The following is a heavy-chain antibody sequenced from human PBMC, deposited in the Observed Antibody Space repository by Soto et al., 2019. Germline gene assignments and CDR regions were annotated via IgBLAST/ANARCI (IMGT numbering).Heavy chain of an antibody. V-gene: IGHV1-69*06. CDR1: RVTISCYV. CDR3: ASPRPRESSGYDIFDN. Sequence: MFFCHPLRVTISCYVITLVRPEPGQGLEWMGGIIPIFGTANYAQKFQGRVTITADKSTSTAYMGLSSLRSEDTAVYYCASPRPRESSGYDIFDNWRQATSFSVAS. CDR2: IIPIFGTA. J-gene: IGHJ4*02. D-gene: IGHD5-12*01.